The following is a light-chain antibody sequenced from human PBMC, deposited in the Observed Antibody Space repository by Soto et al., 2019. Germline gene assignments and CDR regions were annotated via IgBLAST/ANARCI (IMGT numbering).Light chain of an antibody. CDR3: CSYAGSYTQV. J-gene: IGLJ1*01. CDR2: DVS. V-gene: IGLV2-11*01. Sequence: QSVLTQPRSVSGSPGQSVTIYCTGTSSDVGGYNYVSWYQQHPGKAPKLMIYDVSKRPSGVPDRFSGSKSGNTASLTISGLQAEDEADYYCCSYAGSYTQVFGTGTKVTVL. CDR1: SSDVGGYNY.